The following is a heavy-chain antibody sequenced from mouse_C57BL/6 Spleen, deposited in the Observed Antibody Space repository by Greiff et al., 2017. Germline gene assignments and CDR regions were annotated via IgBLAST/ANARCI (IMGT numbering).Heavy chain of an antibody. Sequence: QVQLQQSGAELVRPGASVKLSCKASGYTFTDYYINWVKQRPGQGLEWIARIYPGSGNTYYNEKFKGKATLTAEKSSSTAYMQLSSLTSEDSAVYFCARSGYCEYFDVWGTGTTVTVSS. D-gene: IGHD2-3*01. CDR3: ARSGYCEYFDV. J-gene: IGHJ1*03. V-gene: IGHV1-76*01. CDR1: GYTFTDYY. CDR2: IYPGSGNT.